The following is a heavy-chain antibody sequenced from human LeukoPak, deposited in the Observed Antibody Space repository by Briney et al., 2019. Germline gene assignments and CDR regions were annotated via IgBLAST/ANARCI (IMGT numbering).Heavy chain of an antibody. CDR3: ARESPETYGDYVDY. J-gene: IGHJ4*02. CDR1: GGSISSGGYY. CDR2: IYYSGST. Sequence: SETLSLTCTVSGGSISSGGYYSSWIRQHPGKGLEWFGYIYYSGSTYYNPSLKSRVTISVDTSKNQFSLKLSSVTAADTAVYYCARESPETYGDYVDYWGQGTLVTVSS. D-gene: IGHD4-17*01. V-gene: IGHV4-31*03.